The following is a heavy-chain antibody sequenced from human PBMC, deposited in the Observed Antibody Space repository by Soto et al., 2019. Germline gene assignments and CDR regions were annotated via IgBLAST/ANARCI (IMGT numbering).Heavy chain of an antibody. CDR2: IYWDDDK. J-gene: IGHJ4*02. V-gene: IGHV2-5*02. CDR3: AHSDYGSVKSSSFDY. CDR1: GFSLSTSGVG. D-gene: IGHD3-10*01. Sequence: QITLKESGPTLVKPTQTLTLTCTFSGFSLSTSGVGVGWIRQPPGKALEWLELIYWDDDKRYSPSLKSRLTITKDTAKNQVVLTMTNMDPVDTATYYWAHSDYGSVKSSSFDYWCQGTLVTVSS.